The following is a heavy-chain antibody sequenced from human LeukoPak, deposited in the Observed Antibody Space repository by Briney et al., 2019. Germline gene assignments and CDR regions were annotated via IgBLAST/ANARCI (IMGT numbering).Heavy chain of an antibody. J-gene: IGHJ6*03. Sequence: ASVKVSCKASGYTFTSYDINWVRQATGQGLEWMGWMNPNSGNTGYAQKFQGRVTMTRNTSISTAYMELSSLRSEDTAVYYCARASSEGYDYYYYYMDVWGKGTAVTVSS. CDR1: GYTFTSYD. CDR3: ARASSEGYDYYYYYMDV. D-gene: IGHD5-12*01. V-gene: IGHV1-8*01. CDR2: MNPNSGNT.